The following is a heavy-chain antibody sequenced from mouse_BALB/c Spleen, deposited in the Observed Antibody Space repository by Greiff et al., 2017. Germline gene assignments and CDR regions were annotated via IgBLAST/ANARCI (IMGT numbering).Heavy chain of an antibody. CDR1: GFNIKDYY. V-gene: IGHV14-4*02. CDR3: NTRRPEAMGY. CDR2: IDPENGDT. J-gene: IGHJ4*01. Sequence: EVQLQQSGAELVRSGASVKLSCTASGFNIKDYYMHWVKQRPEQGLEWIGWIDPENGDTEYAPKFQGKATMTADTSSNTAYLQLSSLTSEDTAVYYCNTRRPEAMGYWGQGTSVTVSS.